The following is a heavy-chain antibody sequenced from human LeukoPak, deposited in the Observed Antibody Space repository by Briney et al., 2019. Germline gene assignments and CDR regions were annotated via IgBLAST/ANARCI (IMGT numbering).Heavy chain of an antibody. Sequence: PGRSLRLSCAASGFTFSSYVMHWVRQAPGKGLEWVAIISYDGSNEYYADSVKGRFTISRDNSKNTLYLQMNSLRAADTAVYYCARGEDTAMVFDYWGQGTLVTVSS. CDR2: ISYDGSNE. J-gene: IGHJ4*02. CDR1: GFTFSSYV. D-gene: IGHD5-18*01. V-gene: IGHV3-30*04. CDR3: ARGEDTAMVFDY.